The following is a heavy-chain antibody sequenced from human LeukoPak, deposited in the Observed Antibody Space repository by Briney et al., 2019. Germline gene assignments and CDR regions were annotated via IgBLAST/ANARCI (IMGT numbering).Heavy chain of an antibody. J-gene: IGHJ6*02. CDR2: IYHSGST. Sequence: PSGTLSLTCAVSGGSISSSNWWSWVRQPPGKGLEWIGEIYHSGSTNYNPSLKSRVTISVDKSKNQFSLKLSSVTAADTAVYYCASRESVSHYYYGMDVWGQGTTVTVSS. V-gene: IGHV4-4*02. CDR3: ASRESVSHYYYGMDV. CDR1: GGSISSSNW.